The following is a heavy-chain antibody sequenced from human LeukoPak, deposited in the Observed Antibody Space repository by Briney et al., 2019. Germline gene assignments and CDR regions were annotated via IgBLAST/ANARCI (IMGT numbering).Heavy chain of an antibody. D-gene: IGHD3-10*01. CDR3: ARNVPATGDFVY. CDR1: GYTFTRYD. J-gene: IGHJ4*02. CDR2: MNPNSGNT. V-gene: IGHV1-8*01. Sequence: ASVTLSSKLSGYTFTRYDMKWVRQATGQGLEWLGWMNPNSGNTGYAQKFQGRVTMTRDTSISTAYMELSSLTSEDTAVYYCARNVPATGDFVYWGQGTLVTVSS.